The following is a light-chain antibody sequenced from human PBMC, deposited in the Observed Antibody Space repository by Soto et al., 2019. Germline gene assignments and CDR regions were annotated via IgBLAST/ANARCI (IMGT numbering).Light chain of an antibody. Sequence: EVVLTQSQGTLSLSAAERASLSCRSSQSVSSSYLAWYQQNTGQAHRLIIYGASSRATSIPDRFSGSGSGTDFTLKLRRLETEELAVYYCQQYGTPSWTVGKG. V-gene: IGKV3-20*01. CDR3: QQYGTPSWT. J-gene: IGKJ1*01. CDR2: GAS. CDR1: QSVSSSY.